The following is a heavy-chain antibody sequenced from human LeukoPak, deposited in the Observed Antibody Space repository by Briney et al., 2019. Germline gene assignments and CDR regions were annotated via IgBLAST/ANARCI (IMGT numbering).Heavy chain of an antibody. Sequence: GGSLRLPCAASGFTFSTYAMSWVRQAPGKGLEWVSVISGSGGSTYYADSVKGRFTISRDNSKNTLYLQMNSLRAEDTAVYYCAKDDYYDSSGPPLGYWGQGTLVTVSS. J-gene: IGHJ4*02. CDR3: AKDDYYDSSGPPLGY. CDR2: ISGSGGST. CDR1: GFTFSTYA. V-gene: IGHV3-23*01. D-gene: IGHD3-22*01.